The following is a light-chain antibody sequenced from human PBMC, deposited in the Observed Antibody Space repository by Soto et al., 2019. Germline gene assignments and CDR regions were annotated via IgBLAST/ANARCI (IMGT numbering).Light chain of an antibody. CDR3: NSYTSSNPCV. CDR2: KVN. J-gene: IGLJ1*01. V-gene: IGLV2-14*01. CDR1: SSDVGG. Sequence: QSALTQPASVSGSPGQSITISCTGTSSDVGGPRQSPQIMIYKVNNRPSGVSDRFSGSKSGNTASLTISGLQAEDEADYYCNSYTSSNPCVFGTGTKLTVL.